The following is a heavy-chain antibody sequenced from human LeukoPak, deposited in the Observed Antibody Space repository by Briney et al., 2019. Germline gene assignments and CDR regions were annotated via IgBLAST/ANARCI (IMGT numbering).Heavy chain of an antibody. CDR3: ARGSVVVVAAAYYFDY. D-gene: IGHD2-15*01. J-gene: IGHJ4*02. CDR2: INHSGST. CDR1: GGSFSGYY. Sequence: SETLSLTCAVYGGSFSGYYWSWIRQPPGKGLEWIGEINHSGSTNYNPSLKSRGTISVDTSKNQFSLKLSSVTAADTAVYYCARGSVVVVAAAYYFDYWGQGTLVTVSS. V-gene: IGHV4-34*01.